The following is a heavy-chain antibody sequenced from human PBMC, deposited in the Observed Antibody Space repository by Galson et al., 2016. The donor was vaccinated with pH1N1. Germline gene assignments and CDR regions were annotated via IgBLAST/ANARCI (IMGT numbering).Heavy chain of an antibody. J-gene: IGHJ6*03. CDR1: GGSLGGFY. CDR2: VNHSGTT. D-gene: IGHD1-14*01. V-gene: IGHV4-34*01. Sequence: ETLSLTCAVSGGSLGGFYWTWVRQSPGVGLEWIGEVNHSGTTNYNPSLRGRVTISVDSSHQFSLTLASVTAADTAVYYCARKRGGYNRDLHFYYYYYMDVWAKGTTVTVS. CDR3: ARKRGGYNRDLHFYYYYYMDV.